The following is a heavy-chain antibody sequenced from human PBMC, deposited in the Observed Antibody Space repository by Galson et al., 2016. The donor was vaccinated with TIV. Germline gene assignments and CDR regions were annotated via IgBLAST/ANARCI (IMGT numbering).Heavy chain of an antibody. CDR2: ISWNGGVA. CDR1: GFTFDDYA. J-gene: IGHJ6*03. Sequence: SLRLSCAASGFTFDDYALHWVRQAPGKGLEWASGISWNGGVAGYADSVKGRFTISRDNAKNSLYLKMNSLRTDDTAVYFCCKGSGDAPYYFYMDVWGEGTTVIVSS. D-gene: IGHD2-21*01. V-gene: IGHV3-9*01. CDR3: CKGSGDAPYYFYMDV.